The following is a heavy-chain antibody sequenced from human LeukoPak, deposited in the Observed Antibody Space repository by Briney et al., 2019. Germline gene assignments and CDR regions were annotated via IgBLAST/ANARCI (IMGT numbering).Heavy chain of an antibody. CDR3: AITSSSYYDILTGYYPR. J-gene: IGHJ4*02. CDR2: IYPGDYDN. D-gene: IGHD3-9*01. CDR1: GYSFTSYW. Sequence: GESLKISCKGSGYSFTSYWIGWGRQMAGKGLEWMGIIYPGDYDNRYSPSFQGQVTISADKSISTAYLQWSSLKASDTAMYYCAITSSSYYDILTGYYPRWGQGTLVTVSS. V-gene: IGHV5-51*01.